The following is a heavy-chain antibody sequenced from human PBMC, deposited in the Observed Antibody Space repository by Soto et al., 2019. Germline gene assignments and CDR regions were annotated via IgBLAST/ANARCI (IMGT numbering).Heavy chain of an antibody. D-gene: IGHD4-17*01. V-gene: IGHV1-69*12. Sequence: QVQLVQSGAEVKKPGSSVKVSCKASGGSLSNYGISWVRQAPGQGLEWMVGIIPVFGTANYAQKFQGRVTITADESTSIVYMDVTSLRSEDTAVYYCARGDATKIVVTTYYGMDVWGQGTTVTVSS. J-gene: IGHJ6*02. CDR3: ARGDATKIVVTTYYGMDV. CDR1: GGSLSNYG. CDR2: IIPVFGTA.